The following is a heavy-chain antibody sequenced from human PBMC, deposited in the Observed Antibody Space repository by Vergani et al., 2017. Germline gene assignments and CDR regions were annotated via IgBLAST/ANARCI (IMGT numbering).Heavy chain of an antibody. CDR1: GASIRSSKYY. J-gene: IGHJ5*02. CDR2: IYYSGST. V-gene: IGHV4-39*01. D-gene: IGHD6-19*01. Sequence: QLQLQESGPGLVKPSATLSLTCSVSGASIRSSKYYWGWIRQPPGKGLEWIASIYYSGSTYYNTSLKSRVTISVDTSKNQFSLKLSSVTAADTAVYFCARHSTVEWLVKLGWIDPWVRESWSPSPQ. CDR3: ARHSTVEWLVKLGWIDP.